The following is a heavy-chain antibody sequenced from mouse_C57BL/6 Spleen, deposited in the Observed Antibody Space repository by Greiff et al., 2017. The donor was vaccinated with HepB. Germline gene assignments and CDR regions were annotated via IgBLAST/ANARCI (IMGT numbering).Heavy chain of an antibody. D-gene: IGHD3-1*01. CDR1: GYTFTSYG. Sequence: QVHVKQSGAELARPGASVKLSCKASGYTFTSYGISWVKQRTGQGLEWIGEIYPRSGNTYYNEKFKGKATLTADKSSSTAYMELRSLTSEDSAVYFCALGLSAWFAYWGQGTLVTVSA. J-gene: IGHJ3*01. CDR2: IYPRSGNT. CDR3: ALGLSAWFAY. V-gene: IGHV1-81*01.